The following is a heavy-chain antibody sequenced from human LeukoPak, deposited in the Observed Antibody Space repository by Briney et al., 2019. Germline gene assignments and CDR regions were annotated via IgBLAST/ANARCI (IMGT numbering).Heavy chain of an antibody. CDR3: ARAPLTTYPW. Sequence: ASVKVSCKTSGYDFTCYAMHWVRQAPGQRLEWMGWINVVNDNTKLSQKFQGRVTITSDTSASTAYMEMSSLRFDDTAVYYCARAPLTTYPWWGQGTLVTVSS. J-gene: IGHJ4*02. D-gene: IGHD2/OR15-2a*01. V-gene: IGHV1-3*01. CDR1: GYDFTCYA. CDR2: INVVNDNT.